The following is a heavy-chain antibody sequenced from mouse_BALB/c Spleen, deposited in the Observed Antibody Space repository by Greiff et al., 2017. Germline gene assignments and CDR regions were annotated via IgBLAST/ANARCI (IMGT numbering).Heavy chain of an antibody. CDR2: ISYSGST. CDR1: GDSITSGY. J-gene: IGHJ2*01. D-gene: IGHD1-1*01. CDR3: ARYYYGSRGDYFDY. Sequence: LQESGPSLVKPSQTLSLTCSVTGDSITSGYWNWIRKFPGNKLEYMGYISYSGSTYYNPSLKSRISITRDTSKNQYYLQLNSVTTEDTATYYCARYYYGSRGDYFDYWGQGTTLTVSS. V-gene: IGHV3-8*02.